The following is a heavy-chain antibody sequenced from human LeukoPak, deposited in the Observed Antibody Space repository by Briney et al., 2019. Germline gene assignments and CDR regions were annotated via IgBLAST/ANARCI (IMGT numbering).Heavy chain of an antibody. CDR2: IYSGAST. V-gene: IGHV3-53*01. Sequence: GGSLRFSGAASEFTVSSNYMSWVRQAPGKGLEWVSSIYSGASTYYADSVKGRFTISRDNSKNMVYLQMNSLRAEDTAVYFCARVRLDRSERSLDAFENWGQGTMVTVSS. D-gene: IGHD3-3*01. CDR1: EFTVSSNY. CDR3: ARVRLDRSERSLDAFEN. J-gene: IGHJ3*02.